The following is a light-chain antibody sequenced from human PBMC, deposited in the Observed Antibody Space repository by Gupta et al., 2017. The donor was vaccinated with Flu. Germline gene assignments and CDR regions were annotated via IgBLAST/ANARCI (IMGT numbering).Light chain of an antibody. V-gene: IGLV1-40*01. CDR2: GNS. CDR1: SSNIGAGYD. Sequence: QSVLTQPPSVSGAPGQRVTLSCTGSSSNIGAGYDVHWYQQLPGTAPKLLIYGNSNRPSGVPDRFSGSKSGTSASLAITGLQAEDEADYYCQSYDSSLSALFGGGTKLTVL. CDR3: QSYDSSLSAL. J-gene: IGLJ2*01.